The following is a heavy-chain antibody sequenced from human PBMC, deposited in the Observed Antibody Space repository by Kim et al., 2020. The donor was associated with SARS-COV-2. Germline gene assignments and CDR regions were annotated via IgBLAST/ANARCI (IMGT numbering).Heavy chain of an antibody. CDR1: GFTFSSYW. Sequence: GGSLRLSCAASGFTFSSYWMSWVRQAPGKGLEWVANIKQDGSEKYYVDSVKGRFTISRDNAKNSLYLQMNSLRAEDTAVYYCARVGAKLYYYGMDVWGQGTTVTVSS. CDR3: ARVGAKLYYYGMDV. J-gene: IGHJ6*02. CDR2: IKQDGSEK. V-gene: IGHV3-7*04. D-gene: IGHD3-16*01.